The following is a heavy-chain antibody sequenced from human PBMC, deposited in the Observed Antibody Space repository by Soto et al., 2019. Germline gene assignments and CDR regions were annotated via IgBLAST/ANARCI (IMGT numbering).Heavy chain of an antibody. V-gene: IGHV3-74*01. J-gene: IGHJ4*02. CDR3: ARGVSAYYGFDY. D-gene: IGHD3-10*01. CDR1: GFTFSNYW. CDR2: IKGDETST. Sequence: EVQLVESGGGPAQFGGSLRLSCAASGFTFSNYWMHWVRQVPGKGLVWVSRIKGDETSTGYADSVKGRFTIFRDNVKNTLYLQMNSLRAEDTAVYYCARGVSAYYGFDYWGQGTLVSVSS.